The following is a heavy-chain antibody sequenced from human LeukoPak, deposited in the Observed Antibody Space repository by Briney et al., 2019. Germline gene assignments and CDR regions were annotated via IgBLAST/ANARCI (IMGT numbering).Heavy chain of an antibody. V-gene: IGHV3-21*01. CDR2: ISSSSSYI. CDR3: AGFKSGYSVADFDY. Sequence: GGSLRLSCAASGFTFSSYSMNWVRQAPGKGLEWVSSISSSSSYIYYADSVKGRFTISRDNAKNSLYLQMNSLRAEDTAVYYCAGFKSGYSVADFDYWGPGTLVTVSS. CDR1: GFTFSSYS. D-gene: IGHD3-3*01. J-gene: IGHJ4*02.